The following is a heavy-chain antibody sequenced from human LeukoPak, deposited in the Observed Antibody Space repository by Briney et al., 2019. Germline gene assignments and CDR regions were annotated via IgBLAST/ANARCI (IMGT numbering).Heavy chain of an antibody. CDR1: GFTFSSYA. CDR2: ISSNGGST. J-gene: IGHJ6*02. Sequence: GGSLRLSCSASGFTFSSYAMHWVRQAPGKGLEYVSAISSNGGSTYYADSVKGRFTISRDNSKNTPYLQMSSLRAEDTAVYYCVKAEMTTVYNRYYGMDVWGQGTTVTVSS. CDR3: VKAEMTTVYNRYYGMDV. V-gene: IGHV3-64D*06. D-gene: IGHD4-17*01.